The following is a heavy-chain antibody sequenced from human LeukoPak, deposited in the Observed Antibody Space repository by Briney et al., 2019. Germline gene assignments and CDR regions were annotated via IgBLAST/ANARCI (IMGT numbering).Heavy chain of an antibody. CDR1: GGSISSYY. V-gene: IGHV4-59*01. CDR3: ASAPAEAAPFDY. J-gene: IGHJ4*02. D-gene: IGHD6-6*01. Sequence: PSETLSLTCTVSGGSISSYYWSWIRQPPGKGLEWTGYIYYSGSTNYNPSLKSRVTISVDTSKNQFSLKLSSVTAADTAVYYCASAPAEAAPFDYWGQGTLVTVSS. CDR2: IYYSGST.